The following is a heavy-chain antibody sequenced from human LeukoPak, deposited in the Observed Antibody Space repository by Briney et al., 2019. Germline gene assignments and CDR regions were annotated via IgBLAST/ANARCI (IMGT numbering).Heavy chain of an antibody. CDR2: IWFDGSNK. Sequence: QPGGSLRLSCAASGFTFSNYGMHWVRQAPGKGLEWVAVIWFDGSNKLYADSVKGRFTISRDNSKNTLYLQMNSLRAEDTAVYHCAREVRNGGMDVWGQGTLVTVSS. CDR3: AREVRNGGMDV. CDR1: GFTFSNYG. J-gene: IGHJ4*02. D-gene: IGHD1-14*01. V-gene: IGHV3-33*01.